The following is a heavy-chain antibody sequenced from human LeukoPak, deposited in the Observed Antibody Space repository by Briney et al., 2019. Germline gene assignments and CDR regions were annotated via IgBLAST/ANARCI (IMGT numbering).Heavy chain of an antibody. D-gene: IGHD2-2*03. CDR3: ARVGIVVVPAAPGPFYYYYYMDV. CDR2: MNPNSGNT. V-gene: IGHV1-8*03. J-gene: IGHJ6*03. CDR1: GYTSTSYD. Sequence: ASVKVSCKASGYTSTSYDINWVRQATGQGLEWMGWMNPNSGNTGYAQKFQGRVTITRNTSISTAYMELSSLRSEDTAVYYCARVGIVVVPAAPGPFYYYYYMDVWGQGTLVTVSS.